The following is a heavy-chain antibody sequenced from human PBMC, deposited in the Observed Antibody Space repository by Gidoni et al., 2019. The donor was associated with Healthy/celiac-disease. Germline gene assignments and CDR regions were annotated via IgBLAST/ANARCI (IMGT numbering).Heavy chain of an antibody. CDR1: GYTFPSYY. CDR3: ARGDIVVVPAREGMDV. D-gene: IGHD2-2*01. V-gene: IGHV1-46*01. J-gene: IGHJ6*02. Sequence: QVQLVQSGAEVKKPGASVKVSCKASGYTFPSYYMHWVRQAPGQGLEWMGIINPSGGSTSYAQKFQGRVTMTRDTSTSTVYMELSSLRSEDTAVYYCARGDIVVVPAREGMDVWGQGTTVTVSS. CDR2: INPSGGST.